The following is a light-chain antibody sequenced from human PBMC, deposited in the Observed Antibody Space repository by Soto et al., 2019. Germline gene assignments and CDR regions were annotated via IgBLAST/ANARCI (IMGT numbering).Light chain of an antibody. Sequence: QSVLTQPPSVSGAPGQRGTISCTGSSSNIGAGSNVHWYQHLPGTAPKLLIYSNNYRPSGVPDRFSGSKSGTSASLAITGLQAEDEADYYCQSYDRGLSASIFGGGTKLTVL. J-gene: IGLJ2*01. CDR1: SSNIGAGSN. CDR3: QSYDRGLSASI. CDR2: SNN. V-gene: IGLV1-40*01.